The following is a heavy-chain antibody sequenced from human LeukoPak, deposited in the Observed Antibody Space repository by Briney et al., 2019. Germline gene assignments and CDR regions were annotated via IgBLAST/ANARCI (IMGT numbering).Heavy chain of an antibody. J-gene: IGHJ4*02. Sequence: GGSLRLSCAASGFTFSSYAMHWVRQAPGKGLEWVAVISYDGSNKYYADSVKGRFTISRDNSKNTLYLQMNSLRAEDTAVYYCARHADSSGIDYWGQGTLVTVSS. V-gene: IGHV3-30*04. D-gene: IGHD3-22*01. CDR3: ARHADSSGIDY. CDR2: ISYDGSNK. CDR1: GFTFSSYA.